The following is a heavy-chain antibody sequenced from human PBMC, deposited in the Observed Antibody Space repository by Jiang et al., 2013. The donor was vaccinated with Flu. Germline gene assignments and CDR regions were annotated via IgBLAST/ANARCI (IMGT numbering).Heavy chain of an antibody. CDR2: IYNTGST. D-gene: IGHD6-13*01. J-gene: IGHJ6*02. Sequence: WIGCIYNTGSTKYSPSLTSRVTISLDASNHQFSLKLTSVTAADTAVYFCARGGATSNWYLYHFHGVDVWGQGTTVTVSS. CDR3: ARGGATSNWYLYHFHGVDV. V-gene: IGHV4-59*09.